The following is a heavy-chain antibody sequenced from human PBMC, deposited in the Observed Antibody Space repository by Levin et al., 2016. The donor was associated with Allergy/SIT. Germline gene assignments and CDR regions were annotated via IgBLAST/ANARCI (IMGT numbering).Heavy chain of an antibody. V-gene: IGHV3-15*01. J-gene: IGHJ5*02. Sequence: GESLKISCAASGFTFSNAWMSWVRQAPGKGLEWVGRIKSKTDGGTTDYAAPVKGRFTISRDDSKNTLYLQMNSLKTEDTAVYYCTTDKFGAKTPWGQGTLVTVSS. CDR1: GFTFSNAW. D-gene: IGHD3-16*01. CDR2: IKSKTDGGTT. CDR3: TTDKFGAKTP.